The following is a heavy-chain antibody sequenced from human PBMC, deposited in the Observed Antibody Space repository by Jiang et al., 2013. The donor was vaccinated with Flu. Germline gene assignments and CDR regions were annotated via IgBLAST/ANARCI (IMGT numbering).Heavy chain of an antibody. CDR2: IYHSGST. Sequence: GSGLVKPSQTLSLTCAVSGGSISSGGYSWSWIRQPPGKGLEWIGYIYHSGSTYYNPSLKSRVTISVDRSKNQFSLKLSSVTAADTAVYYCARVVVAMADAFDIWGQGT. CDR3: ARVVVAMADAFDI. J-gene: IGHJ3*02. D-gene: IGHD2-15*01. V-gene: IGHV4-30-2*01. CDR1: GGSISSGGYS.